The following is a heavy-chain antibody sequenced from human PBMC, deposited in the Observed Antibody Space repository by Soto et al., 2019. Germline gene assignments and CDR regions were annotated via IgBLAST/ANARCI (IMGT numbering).Heavy chain of an antibody. J-gene: IGHJ6*02. V-gene: IGHV5-10-1*01. CDR1: GYRFTSYW. CDR3: ARAGIAAAGPYYYYGMDV. Sequence: PGESLKISCKGSGYRFTSYWISWVRQMPGKGLEWMGRIDPSDSYTNYSPSFQGHVTISADKSISTAYLQWSSLKASDTAMYYCARAGIAAAGPYYYYGMDVWGQGTTVTVSS. D-gene: IGHD6-13*01. CDR2: IDPSDSYT.